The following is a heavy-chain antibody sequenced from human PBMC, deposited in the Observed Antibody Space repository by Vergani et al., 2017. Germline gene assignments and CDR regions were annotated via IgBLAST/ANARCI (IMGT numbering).Heavy chain of an antibody. J-gene: IGHJ4*02. CDR1: GYTFTSYD. D-gene: IGHD3-22*01. CDR2: MNPNSGNT. V-gene: IGHV1-8*01. Sequence: QVQLVQSGAEVKKPGASVKVSCKASGYTFTSYDINWVRQATGQGLEWMGWMNPNSGNTGYAQKFQGRVTMTRNTSISTAYMALSSLRSEDTAVYYCARGLGGHYESSGYYEDCWGQGTLVTVSS. CDR3: ARGLGGHYESSGYYEDC.